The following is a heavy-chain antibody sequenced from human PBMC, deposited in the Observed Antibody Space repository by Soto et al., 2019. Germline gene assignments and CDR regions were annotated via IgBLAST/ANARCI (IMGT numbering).Heavy chain of an antibody. Sequence: QVQLQESGPGLVKPSGTLSLTCAVSGGSISSSNWWSWVRQPPGKGLEWIGEIYHSGSTNYNPSLKGRVTISVDKSKNQFSLKLSSVTAADTAVYYCARDRSSSYLSNNWFDPWGQGTLVTVSS. CDR3: ARDRSSSYLSNNWFDP. J-gene: IGHJ5*02. V-gene: IGHV4-4*02. CDR2: IYHSGST. CDR1: GGSISSSNW. D-gene: IGHD6-13*01.